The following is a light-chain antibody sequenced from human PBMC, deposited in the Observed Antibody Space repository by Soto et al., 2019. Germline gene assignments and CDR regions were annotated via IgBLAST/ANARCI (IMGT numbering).Light chain of an antibody. J-gene: IGKJ1*01. CDR2: AAS. Sequence: DIQITQSPSSLPASVGDRVTITCRASQSISSYLNWYQQKPGKAPKLLIYAASSLQSGVPSRFSGSGSGTDFTLTISSLQPEDFETYYCQQSYSNLWTFGQGTKVDIK. V-gene: IGKV1-39*01. CDR1: QSISSY. CDR3: QQSYSNLWT.